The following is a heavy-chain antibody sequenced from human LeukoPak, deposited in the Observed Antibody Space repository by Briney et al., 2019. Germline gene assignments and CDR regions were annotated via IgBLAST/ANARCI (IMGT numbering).Heavy chain of an antibody. J-gene: IGHJ3*02. V-gene: IGHV3-30*02. D-gene: IGHD2-2*01. Sequence: PGGSLRLSCAASGFSFNNYGMHWVRQPPGKGLEWVAFIRYDGTNEYYTDSVKGRFTISRGNSKNTLYLQMNSLRAEDTAVYYCAKRGAVVVPAARLDAFDIWGQGTMVTVSS. CDR3: AKRGAVVVPAARLDAFDI. CDR2: IRYDGTNE. CDR1: GFSFNNYG.